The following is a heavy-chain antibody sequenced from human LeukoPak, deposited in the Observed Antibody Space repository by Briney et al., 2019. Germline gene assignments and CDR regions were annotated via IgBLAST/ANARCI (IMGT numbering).Heavy chain of an antibody. CDR1: GFTFSNYA. CDR2: ISYDGSNQ. V-gene: IGHV3-30*04. CDR3: ARWRGEQSEFDS. D-gene: IGHD1/OR15-1a*01. J-gene: IGHJ4*02. Sequence: GGSLRLSCAASGFTFSNYAMHWVRQAPGKGLEWVAVISYDGSNQYYTDSVRGRFTISRDNAKNSLYLQMNSLRVDDTAVYYCARWRGEQSEFDSWGQGTLVTVSS.